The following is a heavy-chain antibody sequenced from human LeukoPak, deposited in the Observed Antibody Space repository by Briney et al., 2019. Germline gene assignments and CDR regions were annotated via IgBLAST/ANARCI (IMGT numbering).Heavy chain of an antibody. Sequence: PSETLSLTCAVSGGSISSYYWSWIRQPAGKGLEWIGRIYTSGSTNYNPSLKSRVTMSVDTSKNQFSLKLSSVTAADTAVYYCARAFYSNSWYHKEDFFDYWGQGTPVTVSS. CDR1: GGSISSYY. CDR2: IYTSGST. J-gene: IGHJ4*02. D-gene: IGHD6-13*01. V-gene: IGHV4-4*07. CDR3: ARAFYSNSWYHKEDFFDY.